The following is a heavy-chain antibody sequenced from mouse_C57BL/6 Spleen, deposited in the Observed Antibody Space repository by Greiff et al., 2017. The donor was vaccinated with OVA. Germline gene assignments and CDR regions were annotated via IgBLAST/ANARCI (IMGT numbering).Heavy chain of an antibody. CDR2: IYPGSGNT. CDR1: GYSFTSYY. Sequence: QVQLQQSGPELVKPGASVKISCKASGYSFTSYYIHWVKQRPGQGLEWIGWIYPGSGNTKYNEKFKGKATLTADTSSSTAYMQLSSLTSEDSAVYYCAREGPNYYGSSYVDYWGQGTTLTVSS. D-gene: IGHD1-1*01. J-gene: IGHJ2*01. CDR3: AREGPNYYGSSYVDY. V-gene: IGHV1-66*01.